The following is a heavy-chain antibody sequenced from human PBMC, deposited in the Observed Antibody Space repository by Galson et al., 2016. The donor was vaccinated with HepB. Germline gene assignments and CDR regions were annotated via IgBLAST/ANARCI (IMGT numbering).Heavy chain of an antibody. CDR1: GFSISTYW. J-gene: IGHJ1*01. CDR2: IKQDGSEK. D-gene: IGHD3-22*01. Sequence: SLRLSCAASGFSISTYWMSWVRQVPGKGLEWVANIKQDGSEKYYMDSVKGRFTISRDNVKKSLFLQMNSLRAEDTAVYYCAQYYYDSSGYIEYFQNWGQGSRVTVSS. V-gene: IGHV3-7*03. CDR3: AQYYYDSSGYIEYFQN.